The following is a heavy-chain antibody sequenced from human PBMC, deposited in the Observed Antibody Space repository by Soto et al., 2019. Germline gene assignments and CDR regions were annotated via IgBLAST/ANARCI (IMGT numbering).Heavy chain of an antibody. CDR1: GFCFDDYA. CDR3: AKDRRTGGEYNSLRVDYFVY. J-gene: IGHJ4*02. CDR2: ISWNRGSI. Sequence: EVQLVESGGGLVQPGRSLRLSCAASGFCFDDYAMHWVRQAPGKGLAWVSGISWNRGSIGYADSVKSRLTISRDKANNSQYLQMNSLRVEDTALYYCAKDRRTGGEYNSLRVDYFVYWGQGTLVAVSP. D-gene: IGHD6-6*01. V-gene: IGHV3-9*01.